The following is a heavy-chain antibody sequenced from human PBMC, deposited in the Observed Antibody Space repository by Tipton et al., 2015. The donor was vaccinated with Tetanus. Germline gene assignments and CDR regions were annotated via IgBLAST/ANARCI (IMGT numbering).Heavy chain of an antibody. Sequence: GSLRLSCAASGFTFSSSCMHWVRQGPGKGLVWVSRINPDGTTIDYADSVKGRFTISRDDAKNTLYLHMNSLRVEDTAVYYCARAGDFRFDYWGQGTLVTVSS. CDR3: ARAGDFRFDY. V-gene: IGHV3-74*01. J-gene: IGHJ4*02. CDR1: GFTFSSSC. D-gene: IGHD4-17*01. CDR2: INPDGTTI.